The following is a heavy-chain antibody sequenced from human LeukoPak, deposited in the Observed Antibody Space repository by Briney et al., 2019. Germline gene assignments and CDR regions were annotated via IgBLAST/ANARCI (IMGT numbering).Heavy chain of an antibody. V-gene: IGHV3-30-3*01. CDR3: AREGPIYYDSSGYFDY. CDR2: ISYDGSNK. CDR1: GFTFSSYA. J-gene: IGHJ4*02. Sequence: PGRSLRLSCAASGFTFSSYAMHWVRQAPGEGLEWVAVISYDGSNKYYADSVKGRFTISRDNSKNTLYLQMNSLRAEDTAVYYCAREGPIYYDSSGYFDYWGQGTLVTVSS. D-gene: IGHD3-22*01.